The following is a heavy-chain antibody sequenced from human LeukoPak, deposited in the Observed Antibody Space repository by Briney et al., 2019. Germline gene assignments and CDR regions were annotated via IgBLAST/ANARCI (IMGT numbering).Heavy chain of an antibody. Sequence: AGGSLRLSCVGSGFLFKLFAVGWVRQAPGKGLEWVSVIGGTNEETDYADSVRGHFTISRDNSLNTLFLQMDNLRPEDTAVYYCVKTCCSIIRCSPGFDSWGQGTLVTVSS. CDR3: VKTCCSIIRCSPGFDS. CDR1: GFLFKLFA. V-gene: IGHV3-23*01. D-gene: IGHD3-16*01. J-gene: IGHJ4*02. CDR2: IGGTNEET.